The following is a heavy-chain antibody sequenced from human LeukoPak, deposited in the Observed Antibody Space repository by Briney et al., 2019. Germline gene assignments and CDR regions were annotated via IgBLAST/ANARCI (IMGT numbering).Heavy chain of an antibody. D-gene: IGHD4-11*01. CDR2: IYHSGST. Sequence: SGTLSLTCAVSGGSISSGGYSWSWLRQRPGRGLEWIGYIYHSGSTYYNPCLKSRVTISVDRSKNQFSLKLSSVTAADTAVYYCARAATVSWFDPWGQGTLVTVSS. J-gene: IGHJ5*02. V-gene: IGHV4-30-2*01. CDR1: GGSISSGGYS. CDR3: ARAATVSWFDP.